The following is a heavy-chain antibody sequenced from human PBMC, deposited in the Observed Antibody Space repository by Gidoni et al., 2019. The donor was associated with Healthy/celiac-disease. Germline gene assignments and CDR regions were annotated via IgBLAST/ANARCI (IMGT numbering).Heavy chain of an antibody. V-gene: IGHV3-30*18. Sequence: QVQLVESGGGVVQPGRSLRLSCAAYGFPFSRYGMHWVRQAPGKGLAWVAVISYDGSNKYYADSVKGRFTISRDNSKNTLYLQMNSLRAEDTAVYYCAKAREQLVPYYFDYWGQGTLVTVSS. CDR2: ISYDGSNK. CDR3: AKAREQLVPYYFDY. D-gene: IGHD6-13*01. CDR1: GFPFSRYG. J-gene: IGHJ4*02.